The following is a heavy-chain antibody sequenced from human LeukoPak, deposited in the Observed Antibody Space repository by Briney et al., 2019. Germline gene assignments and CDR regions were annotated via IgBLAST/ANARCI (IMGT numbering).Heavy chain of an antibody. D-gene: IGHD6-19*01. CDR3: ARDGYSSGWYSRFFDY. V-gene: IGHV3-30-3*01. J-gene: IGHJ4*02. CDR1: GFTFSSYA. CDR2: ISYDGSNK. Sequence: PGRSLRLPCAASGFTFSSYAMHWVRQAPGKGLEWVAVISYDGSNKYYADSVKGRFTISRDNSKNTLYLQMNSLRAEDTAVYYCARDGYSSGWYSRFFDYWGQGTLVTVSS.